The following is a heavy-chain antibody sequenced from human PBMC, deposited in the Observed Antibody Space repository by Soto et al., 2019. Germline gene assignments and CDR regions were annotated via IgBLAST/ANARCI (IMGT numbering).Heavy chain of an antibody. V-gene: IGHV4-61*01. CDR3: ARGVPYSYGYVSWFDP. D-gene: IGHD5-18*01. J-gene: IGHJ5*02. CDR2: IYYSGST. CDR1: GGSVSSGSYY. Sequence: QVQLQESGPGLVKPSETLSLTCTVSGGSVSSGSYYWSWIRQPPGKGLEWIGYIYYSGSTHYNPSLKSRVTISVDTFKNQFSLKLSSVTAADTAVYYCARGVPYSYGYVSWFDPWGQGTLVTVSS.